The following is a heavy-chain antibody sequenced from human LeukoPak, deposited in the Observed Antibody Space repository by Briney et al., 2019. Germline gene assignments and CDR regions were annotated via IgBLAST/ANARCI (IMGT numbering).Heavy chain of an antibody. J-gene: IGHJ4*02. CDR1: GGSISSSSYY. V-gene: IGHV4-39*01. D-gene: IGHD6-19*01. CDR2: IYDSGST. Sequence: SETLSLACTVSGGSISSSSYYWGWIRQPPGKGLEWIGSIYDSGSTYYNPSLKSRVTISVDTSKNQFSLKLSSVTAADTAVYYCARQGAVAGTYIFDYWGQGTLVTVSS. CDR3: ARQGAVAGTYIFDY.